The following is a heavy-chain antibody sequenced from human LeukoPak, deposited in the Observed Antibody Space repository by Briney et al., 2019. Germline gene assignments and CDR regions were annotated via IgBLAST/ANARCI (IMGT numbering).Heavy chain of an antibody. CDR1: GASIRSYY. CDR3: AREGRGSTPGY. V-gene: IGHV4-4*07. CDR2: ISSSGST. Sequence: SETLSLTCTVSGASIRSYYWSWVRQPAGKGLEWIGRISSSGSTDYNPSLKSRVTMSVDTSKNQFSLRLISVTAADTAVYYCAREGRGSTPGYWGQGTLVTVSS. D-gene: IGHD2-15*01. J-gene: IGHJ4*02.